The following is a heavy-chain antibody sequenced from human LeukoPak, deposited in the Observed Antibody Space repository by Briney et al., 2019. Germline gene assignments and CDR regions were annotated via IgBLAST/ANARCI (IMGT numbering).Heavy chain of an antibody. Sequence: KSSETLSLTCTVSGGSISSGDYYWSWIRQPPGKGLEWIGYIYHSGSTYYNPSLKSRVTISVDRSKNQFSLKLSSVTAADTAVYYCARATYDYESGGYQYSYYFDYWGQGTLVPVSS. CDR2: IYHSGST. J-gene: IGHJ4*02. D-gene: IGHD3-22*01. CDR1: GGSISSGDYY. CDR3: ARATYDYESGGYQYSYYFDY. V-gene: IGHV4-30-2*01.